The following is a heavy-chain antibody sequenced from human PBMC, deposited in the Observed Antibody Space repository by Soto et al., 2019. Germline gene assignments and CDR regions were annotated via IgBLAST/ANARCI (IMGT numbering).Heavy chain of an antibody. Sequence: EVQLVESGGGLVQPGGSLRLSCAASGFTVSSNYMSWVRQAPGKGLEWVSVIYSGGSTYYADSVKGRFTISRDNSKNTLYFQMNSLRAEDTAVYYCARDRAYSSSWTDYWGQRTMVTVSS. CDR1: GFTVSSNY. D-gene: IGHD6-13*01. V-gene: IGHV3-66*01. CDR2: IYSGGST. CDR3: ARDRAYSSSWTDY. J-gene: IGHJ4*02.